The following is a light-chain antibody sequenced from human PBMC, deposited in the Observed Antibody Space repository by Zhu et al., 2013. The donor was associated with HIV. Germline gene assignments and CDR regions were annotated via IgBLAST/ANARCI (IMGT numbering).Light chain of an antibody. V-gene: IGKV1-5*01. CDR2: DST. J-gene: IGKJ2*01. CDR3: QQYYRYPHT. Sequence: DIQMTQSPSTLSASVGDRVTITCRASQDIVNWLAWHQQKPGKGPRAMIHDSTTLDTGVPPRFSGSGSGRQFTLTISSLQPDDFATYYCQQYYRYPHTFGQGTRLE. CDR1: QDIVNW.